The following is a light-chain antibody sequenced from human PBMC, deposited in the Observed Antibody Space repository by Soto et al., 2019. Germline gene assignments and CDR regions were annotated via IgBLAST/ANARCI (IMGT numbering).Light chain of an antibody. CDR2: GTS. CDR1: QSVSGTY. J-gene: IGKJ1*01. CDR3: QQYGSSPRT. Sequence: EIVLTQSPGTLSLSPGDRATLSCRASQSVSGTYLAWYQQKPGQAPRLLIYGTSSRATDIPDRFSGSGSGTDFILTISRLEPEEFAVYYCQQYGSSPRTFGQGTKVEIK. V-gene: IGKV3-20*01.